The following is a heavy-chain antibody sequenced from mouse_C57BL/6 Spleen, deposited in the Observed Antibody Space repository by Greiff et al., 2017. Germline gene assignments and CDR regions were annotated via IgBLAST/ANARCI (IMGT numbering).Heavy chain of an antibody. V-gene: IGHV2-2*01. CDR1: GFSLTSYG. CDR3: ANSRYYFDY. CDR2: IWSGGST. Sequence: QVQLKESGPGLVQPSQSLSITCTVSGFSLTSYGVHWVRQSPGKGLEWLGVIWSGGSTDYNEAFISRLSITKANSKSQVFFRMNSLQDDDTAIYYCANSRYYFDYWGQGTTLTVSS. D-gene: IGHD3-1*01. J-gene: IGHJ2*01.